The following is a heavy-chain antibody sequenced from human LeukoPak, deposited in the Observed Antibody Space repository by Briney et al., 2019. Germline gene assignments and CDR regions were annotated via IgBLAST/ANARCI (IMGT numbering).Heavy chain of an antibody. CDR3: ATYGEQRTEDFDY. CDR1: GFTFSSYA. Sequence: GGSLRLSCAASGFTFSSYAMSWVRQAPGKGLEWVSAISGNGGSTYYADSVKGRFTISRDNSKNTLYLQMNSLRAEDTAVYYCATYGEQRTEDFDYWGQGTLVTVSS. V-gene: IGHV3-23*01. J-gene: IGHJ4*02. D-gene: IGHD6-25*01. CDR2: ISGNGGST.